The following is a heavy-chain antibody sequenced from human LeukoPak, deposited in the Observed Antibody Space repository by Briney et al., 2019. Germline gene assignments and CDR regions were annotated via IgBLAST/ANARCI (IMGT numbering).Heavy chain of an antibody. V-gene: IGHV4-4*07. CDR2: IYTSGST. CDR1: GGSISSYY. J-gene: IGHJ5*02. D-gene: IGHD3-10*01. CDR3: AREAEYYGSGSYYP. Sequence: SETLSLTCTVSGGSISSYYWSWIRQPAGKGLEWIGRIYTSGSTNYNPSLKSRVTISVDTSKNQFSLKLSSVTAADTAVYYCAREAEYYGSGSYYPWGQGTLVTVSS.